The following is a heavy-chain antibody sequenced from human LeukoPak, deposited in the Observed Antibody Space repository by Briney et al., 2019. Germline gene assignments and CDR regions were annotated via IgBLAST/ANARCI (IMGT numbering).Heavy chain of an antibody. CDR1: GFTFTSYS. Sequence: GGSQRLSCAASGFTFTSYSMSWARQAPGKGLEWVGRIKSKTDGGTTDYAAPVKGRFTFSRDDSQNTLYLQMNSLKTEDTAVYYCLYNWNVAGFDYWGRGTRDSVSS. CDR2: IKSKTDGGTT. D-gene: IGHD1-20*01. CDR3: LYNWNVAGFDY. V-gene: IGHV3-15*01. J-gene: IGHJ4*02.